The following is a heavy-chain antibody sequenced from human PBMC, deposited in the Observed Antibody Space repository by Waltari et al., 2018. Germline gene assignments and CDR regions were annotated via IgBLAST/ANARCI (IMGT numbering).Heavy chain of an antibody. J-gene: IGHJ3*02. CDR3: ARFPVGLDAFDI. V-gene: IGHV4-59*12. CDR1: GGSISSYY. Sequence: QVQLQESGPGLVKLSETLSLSCTVSGGSISSYYWSWIRQPPGKGLEWIVYIHYSGSTNYSPSLMSRVTISVEPSKNPFSLHLNSVAPEDPAVYYCARFPVGLDAFDIWGQGTMVTVSS. CDR2: IHYSGST.